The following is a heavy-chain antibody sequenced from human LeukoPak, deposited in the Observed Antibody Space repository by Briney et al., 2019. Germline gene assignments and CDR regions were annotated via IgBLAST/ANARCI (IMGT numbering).Heavy chain of an antibody. D-gene: IGHD3-10*01. CDR1: GFTFSSYA. Sequence: PGGSLRLSCAASGFTFSSYAMSWVRQAPGKGLEWVSAISGSGGSTYYADSVKGRFTISRDNSKNTLYLQMNSLRAEDTAVYYCAKDLYYYGSGSPSYWGQGTLVTVSS. J-gene: IGHJ4*02. V-gene: IGHV3-23*01. CDR3: AKDLYYYGSGSPSY. CDR2: ISGSGGST.